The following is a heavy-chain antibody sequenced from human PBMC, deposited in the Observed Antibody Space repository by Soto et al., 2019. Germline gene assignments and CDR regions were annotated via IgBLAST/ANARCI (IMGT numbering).Heavy chain of an antibody. Sequence: PSETLSLTCAVSGGSISSGGYSWSWIRQPPGKGLEWIGNIHYSGSTYYDSSLKSRVTISVDTSKNQFSLKLSSVTAADTAVYYCASQHYYDRSGYYVVYWGQGTLVTVSS. J-gene: IGHJ4*02. D-gene: IGHD3-22*01. CDR2: IHYSGST. V-gene: IGHV4-30-2*03. CDR3: ASQHYYDRSGYYVVY. CDR1: GGSISSGGYS.